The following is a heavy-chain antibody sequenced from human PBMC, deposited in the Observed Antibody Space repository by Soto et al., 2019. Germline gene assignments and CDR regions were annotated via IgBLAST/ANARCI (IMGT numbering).Heavy chain of an antibody. V-gene: IGHV1-8*01. Sequence: ASVKVSCKASGYTFTSYDINWVRQATGQRLEWMGWMNPNSGNTNYAQKFQGRVTITRDTSASTAYMELSSLRSEDTAVYYCARSHQWLVPIHWFDPWGQGTLVTVSS. CDR2: MNPNSGNT. D-gene: IGHD6-19*01. CDR1: GYTFTSYD. J-gene: IGHJ5*02. CDR3: ARSHQWLVPIHWFDP.